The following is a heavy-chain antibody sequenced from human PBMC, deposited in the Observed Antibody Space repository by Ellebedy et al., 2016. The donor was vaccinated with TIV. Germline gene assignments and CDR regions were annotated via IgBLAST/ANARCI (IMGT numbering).Heavy chain of an antibody. CDR3: ARVKGTSLLYYYMDV. D-gene: IGHD2-2*01. CDR1: GFTFSSYA. V-gene: IGHV3-30-3*01. CDR2: ISYDGSNK. Sequence: GGSLRLSXAASGFTFSSYAMHWVRQAPGKGLEWVAVISYDGSNKYYADSVKGRFTISRDNSKNTLYLQMNSLRAEDTAVYYCARVKGTSLLYYYMDVWGKGTTVTVSS. J-gene: IGHJ6*03.